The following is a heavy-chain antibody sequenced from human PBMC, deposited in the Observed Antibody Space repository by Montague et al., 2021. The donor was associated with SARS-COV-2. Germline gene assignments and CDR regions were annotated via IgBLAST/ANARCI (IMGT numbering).Heavy chain of an antibody. CDR3: ARGARQGYGFRLGSFDY. Sequence: SETLSLTCAVYGGSFSGHYWNWIRQPPGKGLEWIGEINHSGSTNNNPSLKSRVTMSVDTSKNQFFLKLSSVTAADTAVYYCARGARQGYGFRLGSFDYWGQGTLVTVSS. J-gene: IGHJ4*02. V-gene: IGHV4-34*01. CDR1: GGSFSGHY. CDR2: INHSGST. D-gene: IGHD3-10*01.